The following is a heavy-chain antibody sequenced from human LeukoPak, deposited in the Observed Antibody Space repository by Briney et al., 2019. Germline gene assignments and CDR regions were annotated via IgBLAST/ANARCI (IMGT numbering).Heavy chain of an antibody. J-gene: IGHJ4*02. CDR1: GFTFSSYG. Sequence: GGSLRLSCAASGFTFSSYGMHWVRQAPGKGLEWVAVISYDGSNKYYADSVKGRFTISRDNSKNTLYLQMNSLRAEDTAVYYCAKGSKPAAGPFDYWGQGTLVTVSS. V-gene: IGHV3-30*12. D-gene: IGHD6-13*01. CDR2: ISYDGSNK. CDR3: AKGSKPAAGPFDY.